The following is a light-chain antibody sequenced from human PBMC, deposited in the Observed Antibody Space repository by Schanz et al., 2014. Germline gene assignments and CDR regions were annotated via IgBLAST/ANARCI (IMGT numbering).Light chain of an antibody. CDR2: DVT. CDR1: SSDVPIYNF. J-gene: IGLJ2*01. CDR3: SSYAGSNNLV. V-gene: IGLV2-14*03. Sequence: QSALTQPASVSGSPGQSITISCSGTSSDVPIYNFVSWYHHHPGKAPKLLIYDVTNRPSGVSDRFSGSKSGNTASLTVSGLQAEDEADYYCSSYAGSNNLVFGGGTKLTVL.